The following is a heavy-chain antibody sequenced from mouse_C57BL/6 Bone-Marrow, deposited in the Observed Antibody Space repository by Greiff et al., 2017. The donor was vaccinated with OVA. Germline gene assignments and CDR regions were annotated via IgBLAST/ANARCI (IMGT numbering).Heavy chain of an antibody. CDR3: ARSLYYFDY. D-gene: IGHD6-2*01. J-gene: IGHJ2*01. Sequence: QVQLQQPGAELVKPGASVKLSCKASGYTFTSYWMHWVKQRPGRGLEWIGRIDPNSGGTKYNEKFKSKATLTVDKPSSTAYMQLSSQTSKDAAVYYCARSLYYFDYWGQGTTLTVSS. CDR1: GYTFTSYW. V-gene: IGHV1-72*01. CDR2: IDPNSGGT.